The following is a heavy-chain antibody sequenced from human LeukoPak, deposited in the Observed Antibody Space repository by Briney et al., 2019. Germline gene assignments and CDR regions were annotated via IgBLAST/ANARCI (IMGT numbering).Heavy chain of an antibody. CDR2: IYPGDSDT. J-gene: IGHJ4*02. CDR3: ARQFAVGATSAFDS. CDR1: GYIFTSYW. V-gene: IGHV5-51*01. Sequence: GGSLRLSCAASGYIFTSYWIGWVRQMPGKDLEWMGIIYPGDSDTRCSPTFQGQVTISADKSISTAYLQWSSLRASDTAMYYCARQFAVGATSAFDSWGQGTLVTVSS. D-gene: IGHD1-26*01.